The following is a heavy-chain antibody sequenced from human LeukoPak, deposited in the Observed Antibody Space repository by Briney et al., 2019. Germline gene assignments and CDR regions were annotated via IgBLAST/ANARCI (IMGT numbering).Heavy chain of an antibody. CDR2: VNWNSGTT. CDR1: GFTFDDYA. V-gene: IGHV3-9*01. D-gene: IGHD5-24*01. Sequence: GRSLRLSCVTSGFTFDDYAMHWVRQAPGKGLEWVSVVNWNSGTTGYADSVKGRFTISGDNSKNTLYLQMNSLRAEDTAVYYCAKEGGYNITSEKWFDPWGQGTLVTVSS. J-gene: IGHJ5*02. CDR3: AKEGGYNITSEKWFDP.